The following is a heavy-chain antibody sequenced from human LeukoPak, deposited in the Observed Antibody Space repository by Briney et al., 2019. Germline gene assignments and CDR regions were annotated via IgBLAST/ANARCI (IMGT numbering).Heavy chain of an antibody. CDR2: IYYSGST. J-gene: IGHJ4*02. Sequence: SETLSLTCTVSGGSISSYYWSWIRQPPGKGLEWIGYIYYSGSTNYNPSLKSRVTISVDTSKNQFSLKLGSVTAADTAVYYCARGKRYSSGYFDYWGQGTLVTVSS. CDR3: ARGKRYSSGYFDY. V-gene: IGHV4-59*01. CDR1: GGSISSYY. D-gene: IGHD6-19*01.